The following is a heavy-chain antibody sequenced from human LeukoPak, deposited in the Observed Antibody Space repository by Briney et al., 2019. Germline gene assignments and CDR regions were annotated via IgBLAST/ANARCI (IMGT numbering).Heavy chain of an antibody. CDR1: GGSISSYY. V-gene: IGHV4-59*01. D-gene: IGHD3-16*02. Sequence: AETQSLTCTVSGGSISSYYWSWLRQPPGKGLEWIGYIYYSGSTNYNPSLKNRVTISVDTSKNQFSLKLSSVTAADTAVYYCARLGTDDYVWGSYRIYFDYWGQGTLSPSPQ. CDR2: IYYSGST. CDR3: ARLGTDDYVWGSYRIYFDY. J-gene: IGHJ4*02.